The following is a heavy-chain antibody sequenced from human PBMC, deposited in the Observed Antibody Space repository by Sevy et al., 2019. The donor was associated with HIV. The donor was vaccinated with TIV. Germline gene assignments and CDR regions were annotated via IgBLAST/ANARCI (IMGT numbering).Heavy chain of an antibody. V-gene: IGHV3-15*01. Sequence: GGSLRLSCAASGFPFSNYAMSWVRQAPGKGLEWVGRIKSKTDGGTTDYAAPVKGRFTISRDDSKNTLYLQMNSLKTEDTAVYYCTTDGGGYNYGYSFDYWGQGTLVTVSS. CDR1: GFPFSNYA. J-gene: IGHJ4*02. D-gene: IGHD5-18*01. CDR3: TTDGGGYNYGYSFDY. CDR2: IKSKTDGGTT.